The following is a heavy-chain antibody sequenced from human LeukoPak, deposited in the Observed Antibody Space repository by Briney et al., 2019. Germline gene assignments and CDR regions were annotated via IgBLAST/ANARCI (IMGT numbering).Heavy chain of an antibody. J-gene: IGHJ4*02. CDR2: IYYSGST. D-gene: IGHD3-10*01. CDR3: ATIPPGGMVRGVHSPDY. CDR1: GGSISSSSYY. Sequence: SETLSLTCTVSGGSISSSSYYWGWIRQPPGKGLEWIGSIYYSGSTYYNPSLKSRVTISVDTSKNQFSLKLSSVTAADTAVYYCATIPPGGMVRGVHSPDYWGQGTLVTVSS. V-gene: IGHV4-39*01.